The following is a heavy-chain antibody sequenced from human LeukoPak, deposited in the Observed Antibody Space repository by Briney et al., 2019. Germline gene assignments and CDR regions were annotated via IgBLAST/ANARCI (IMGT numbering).Heavy chain of an antibody. CDR3: ARASSAPDYGDYGGDDY. J-gene: IGHJ4*02. CDR1: GFTFSDFY. V-gene: IGHV3-11*04. D-gene: IGHD4-17*01. CDR2: ISNGGDTI. Sequence: GGSLRLSCTASGFTFSDFYMSWIRQAPGKGLEWLSHISNGGDTIFYADSVKGRFTISRDNAKNSLYLQMNSLRAEDTAVYYCARASSAPDYGDYGGDDYWGQGTLVTVSS.